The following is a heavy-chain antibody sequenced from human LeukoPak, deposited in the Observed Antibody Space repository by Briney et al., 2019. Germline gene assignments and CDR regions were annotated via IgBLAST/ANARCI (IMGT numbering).Heavy chain of an antibody. V-gene: IGHV3-30*04. Sequence: GGSLRLSCAASGFTFSSYAMHWVRQAPGKGLEWVAVISYDGSNKHYADSVKGRFTISRDSSKNTLYLQMNSLRAEDTAVYYCAREVVGYFDYWGQGTLVTVSS. CDR1: GFTFSSYA. D-gene: IGHD2-21*01. J-gene: IGHJ4*02. CDR2: ISYDGSNK. CDR3: AREVVGYFDY.